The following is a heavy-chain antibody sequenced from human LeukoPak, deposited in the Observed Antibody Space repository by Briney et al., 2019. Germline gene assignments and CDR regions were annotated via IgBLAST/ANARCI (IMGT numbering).Heavy chain of an antibody. V-gene: IGHV4-38-2*02. CDR2: IYHSGST. CDR3: ARVNPVSGSYYTTIDY. J-gene: IGHJ4*02. Sequence: SETLSLTCTVSGYSISSGYYWGWIRQPPGKGLEGIGSIYHSGSTYYNPSLKRRVTISVDRSKNKFCLKVSSVTDAETAVYYCARVNPVSGSYYTTIDYWGQGTLVTVSS. D-gene: IGHD1-26*01. CDR1: GYSISSGYY.